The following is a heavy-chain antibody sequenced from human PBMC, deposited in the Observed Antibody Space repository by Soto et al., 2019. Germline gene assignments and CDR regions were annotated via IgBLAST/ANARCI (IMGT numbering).Heavy chain of an antibody. Sequence: QVQLVQSGAEVEGPGASVKVSCKASGYTFTAYYIHWVRQATGQGLEWVVMINPSGGSASYALKFKARVDMNRDMSTSTVYMELSSLRCEDPAVYYCARDPNYGWGNYRYTADYGGQGTLGTVAS. CDR3: ARDPNYGWGNYRYTADY. CDR1: GYTFTAYY. D-gene: IGHD3-16*02. CDR2: INPSGGSA. V-gene: IGHV1-46*01. J-gene: IGHJ4*02.